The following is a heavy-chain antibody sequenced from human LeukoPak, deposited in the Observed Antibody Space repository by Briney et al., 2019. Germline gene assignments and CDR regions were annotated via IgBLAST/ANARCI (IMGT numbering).Heavy chain of an antibody. J-gene: IGHJ4*02. CDR1: GGPISNYY. D-gene: IGHD2/OR15-2a*01. Sequence: KPSETLSLTCTVSGGPISNYYWSWIRQPPGKGLEWIGYISHSGSTNYSPSLKSRVTISLDTSKNQFSLKLSSVTAADTAVYYCAGHHPRNTVDFWGQGTLVTVSS. CDR3: AGHHPRNTVDF. CDR2: ISHSGST. V-gene: IGHV4-59*08.